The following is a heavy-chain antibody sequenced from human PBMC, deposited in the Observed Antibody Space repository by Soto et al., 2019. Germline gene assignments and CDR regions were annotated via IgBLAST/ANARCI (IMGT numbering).Heavy chain of an antibody. Sequence: SETLSLTCTVSGGSISSGGYYWSWIRQHPGKGLEWIGYIYYSGSTYYNPSLKNRITISVDTPKNQLSLKLSSVTAADTAVYYCARAFDDSSGYYGGLGYWGQGTLVTAPQ. CDR1: GGSISSGGYY. D-gene: IGHD3-22*01. J-gene: IGHJ4*02. V-gene: IGHV4-30-4*08. CDR2: IYYSGST. CDR3: ARAFDDSSGYYGGLGY.